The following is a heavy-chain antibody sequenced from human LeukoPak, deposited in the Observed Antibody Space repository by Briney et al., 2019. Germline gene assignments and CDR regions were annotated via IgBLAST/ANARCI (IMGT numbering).Heavy chain of an antibody. Sequence: SETLSLTCTVSGVSINSNYYYWGWIRQPPGKGLEWIGSVAYSGSTYYNPSLKSRVTISVDTSKNQFSLKLSSVTAADTAVYYCARESYSPTLQWGGFDYWGQGTLVTVSS. CDR3: ARESYSPTLQWGGFDY. D-gene: IGHD4-11*01. CDR2: VAYSGST. CDR1: GVSINSNYYY. V-gene: IGHV4-39*01. J-gene: IGHJ4*02.